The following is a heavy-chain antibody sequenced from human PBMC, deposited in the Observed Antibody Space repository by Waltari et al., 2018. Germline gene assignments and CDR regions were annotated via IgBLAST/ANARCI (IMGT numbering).Heavy chain of an antibody. V-gene: IGHV1-18*01. D-gene: IGHD7-27*01. CDR2: SRVDKGNT. CDR3: ARPSLGQYYYYGMEV. Sequence: QVQLVQSGGEVKKPGASVKVSCTASGYTFTSYGISWVRQAPGQGLEWMGWSRVDKGNTNYAQHLQGRVTMTADTSTSTAYMGLRSLRSDDTAVYYCARPSLGQYYYYGMEVWGQGTAVTVSS. CDR1: GYTFTSYG. J-gene: IGHJ6*02.